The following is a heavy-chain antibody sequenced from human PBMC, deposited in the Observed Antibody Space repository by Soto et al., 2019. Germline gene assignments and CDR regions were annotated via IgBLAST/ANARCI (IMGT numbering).Heavy chain of an antibody. CDR1: GGSISSYY. CDR3: ARLWGRSLDY. Sequence: QVQLQESGPGLVKPSETLSLTCTVSGGSISSYYWSWIRQPPGKGLEWIGYIYYSGSTNYNPSLNSWVPIAVDTAKNPFSLKPSPVTRGDTAGYYCARLWGRSLDYWGQGTLVTVSS. CDR2: IYYSGST. V-gene: IGHV4-59*08. J-gene: IGHJ4*02. D-gene: IGHD3-16*01.